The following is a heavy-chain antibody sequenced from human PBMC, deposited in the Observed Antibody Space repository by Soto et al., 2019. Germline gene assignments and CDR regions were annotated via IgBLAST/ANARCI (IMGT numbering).Heavy chain of an antibody. CDR3: ARDHLILPAHDFFYGSDV. J-gene: IGHJ6*02. CDR1: GFTFSMYS. Sequence: GGSLRLSCEVSGFTFSMYSMSWVRQTPGKGLEWVAKIPQDGVDGHYADSVKGRFTISRDNGKNSLYLQMNNLRAEDTAVYYCARDHLILPAHDFFYGSDVWGRGPRSPSP. CDR2: IPQDGVDG. V-gene: IGHV3-7*03. D-gene: IGHD2-21*02.